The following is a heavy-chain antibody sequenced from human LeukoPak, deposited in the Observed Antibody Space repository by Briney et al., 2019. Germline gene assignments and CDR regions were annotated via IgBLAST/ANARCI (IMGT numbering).Heavy chain of an antibody. J-gene: IGHJ4*02. CDR1: GGSISSYY. D-gene: IGHD2-21*01. CDR3: ARGPLFPTGMLDY. Sequence: SETLSLTCTVSGGSISSYYWSWIRQPPGKGLEWIGEIYHSGSTNYSPSLKSRVTISVDKSKNQFSLKLSSVTAADTAVYYCARGPLFPTGMLDYWGQGTLVTVSS. V-gene: IGHV4-59*12. CDR2: IYHSGST.